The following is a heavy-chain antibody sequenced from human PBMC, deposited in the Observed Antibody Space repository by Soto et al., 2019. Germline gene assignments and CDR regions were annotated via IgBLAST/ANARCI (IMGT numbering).Heavy chain of an antibody. D-gene: IGHD6-19*01. CDR3: ARDHNPSIAVAGKRIDP. J-gene: IGHJ5*02. CDR1: GYTFTSYG. Sequence: ASVKVSCKASGYTFTSYGISWVRQAPGQGLEWMGWISAYNGSTNYAQKLQGRVTMTTDTSTSTAYMELRSLRSDDTAVYYCARDHNPSIAVAGKRIDPWGQGTLVTVSS. CDR2: ISAYNGST. V-gene: IGHV1-18*04.